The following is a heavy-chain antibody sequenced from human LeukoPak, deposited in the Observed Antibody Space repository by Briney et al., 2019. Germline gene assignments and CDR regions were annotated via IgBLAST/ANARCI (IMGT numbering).Heavy chain of an antibody. CDR2: ISSSSSYI. CDR3: ARDRAVDFDY. Sequence: KPGGSLRLSCAASGFNFSNYNMNWVRQAPGKGLEWVSSISSSSSYIYYADSVKGRFTISRDNAKNSLYLQMNSLRAEDTAVYYCARDRAVDFDYWGQGTLVTVSS. CDR1: GFNFSNYN. J-gene: IGHJ4*02. V-gene: IGHV3-21*01. D-gene: IGHD4-23*01.